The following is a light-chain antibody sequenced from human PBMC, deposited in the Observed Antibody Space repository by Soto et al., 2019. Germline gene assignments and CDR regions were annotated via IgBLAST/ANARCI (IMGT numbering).Light chain of an antibody. CDR3: QSYDSSLRGV. CDR1: SSNIGAGYD. Sequence: QAVVTQPPSVSGAPGQRVTISCTGSSSNIGAGYDVHWYQQLPGTAPKLLIYGNSNRPSGVPDRLSGSKSGTSASLAITGLQAEDEADYYCQSYDSSLRGVFGGGTKLTVL. CDR2: GNS. J-gene: IGLJ2*01. V-gene: IGLV1-40*01.